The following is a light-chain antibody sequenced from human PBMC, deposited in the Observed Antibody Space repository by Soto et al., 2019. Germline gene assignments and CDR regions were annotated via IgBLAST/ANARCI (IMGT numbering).Light chain of an antibody. CDR3: QQYNSYWS. V-gene: IGKV1-5*03. Sequence: DIPMTQSPSTLSASVGDRVTITCRASKSISSWLAWYQQKPGKAPKLLIYKATSLESGAPSRFSGSRSATEFSVTISSLQPDDFDTYYCQQYNSYWSFGQGTKVEIK. CDR1: KSISSW. J-gene: IGKJ1*01. CDR2: KAT.